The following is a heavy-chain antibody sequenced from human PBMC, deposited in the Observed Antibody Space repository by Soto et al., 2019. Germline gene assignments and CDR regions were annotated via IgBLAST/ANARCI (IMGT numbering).Heavy chain of an antibody. CDR1: GFTFSNYA. CDR2: ISSGGGGT. V-gene: IGHV3-23*01. Sequence: GGSLRLSCAASGFTFSNYAMSWVRQTPGKGLEWVSTISSGGGGTYYADSVKGRFTISRDNSKNTLYLQMNSLRAEDTAVYYCAKRRGLVVVPAAIYFDYWGQGALVTVSS. J-gene: IGHJ4*02. D-gene: IGHD2-2*02. CDR3: AKRRGLVVVPAAIYFDY.